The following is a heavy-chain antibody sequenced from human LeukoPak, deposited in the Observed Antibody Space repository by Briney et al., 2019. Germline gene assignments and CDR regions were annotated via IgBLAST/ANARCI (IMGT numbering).Heavy chain of an antibody. CDR3: AKDRSMVRGYDAFDI. Sequence: GGSLRLSCAASGFTFSSYGMSWVRQAPGKGLEWVSAISGSGGSTYYADSVKGRFTISRDNAKNSLYLQMNSLRAEDTALYYCAKDRSMVRGYDAFDIWGQGTMVTVSS. CDR2: ISGSGGST. CDR1: GFTFSSYG. V-gene: IGHV3-23*01. D-gene: IGHD3-10*01. J-gene: IGHJ3*02.